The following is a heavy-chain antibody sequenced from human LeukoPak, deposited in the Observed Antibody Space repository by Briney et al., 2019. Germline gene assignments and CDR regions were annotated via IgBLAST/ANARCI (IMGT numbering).Heavy chain of an antibody. D-gene: IGHD3-10*01. CDR2: INHSGAI. J-gene: IGHJ4*02. Sequence: SETLSLICAVYGASFSAYDWIWLRQPPGKGLEWIGDINHSGAITYKPTVKSRLTISSDTSKNQFSLKLSSVTAADAAVYYCARYCGAENYCVSYWGQGTLVTVSS. CDR1: GASFSAYD. V-gene: IGHV4-34*01. CDR3: ARYCGAENYCVSY.